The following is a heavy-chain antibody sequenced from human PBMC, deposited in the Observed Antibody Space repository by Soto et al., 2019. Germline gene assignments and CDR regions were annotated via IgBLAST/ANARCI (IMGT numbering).Heavy chain of an antibody. CDR1: GYTFTSYG. Sequence: ASVKVSCKASGYTFTSYGISWVRQAPGQGLEWMGWISAYNGNTNYAQKLQGRVTMTTDTSTSTAYMELRSLRSDDTAVYYCVVAAQPYYFDHWGLGTLVTVSS. CDR2: ISAYNGNT. CDR3: VVAAQPYYFDH. J-gene: IGHJ4*02. D-gene: IGHD2-15*01. V-gene: IGHV1-18*01.